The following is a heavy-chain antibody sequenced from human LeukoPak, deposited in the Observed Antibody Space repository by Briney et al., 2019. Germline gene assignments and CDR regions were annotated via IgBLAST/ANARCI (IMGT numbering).Heavy chain of an antibody. CDR1: GFIFSSHW. CDR2: INQDGSEK. V-gene: IGHV3-7*01. D-gene: IGHD6-25*01. Sequence: GGSLRLSCAASGFIFSSHWMNWVRQAPGKGLEWVANINQDGSEKYYVDSVKGRFTISRDNAKNSLYLQMNSLRAEDTAVYYCARSGTSDNWFDPWGQGTLVTVSS. CDR3: ARSGTSDNWFDP. J-gene: IGHJ5*02.